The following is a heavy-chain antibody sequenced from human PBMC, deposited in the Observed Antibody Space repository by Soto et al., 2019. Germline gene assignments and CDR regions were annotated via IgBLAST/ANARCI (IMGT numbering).Heavy chain of an antibody. J-gene: IGHJ6*01. CDR1: GCTFSSYA. CDR3: ARVVGMATISYYYGMEF. Sequence: ASVKVSCKASGCTFSSYAISWVRQAAGQGLEWMGGIIPIFGTANYAQKFQGRVTITADESTSTAYMELSSLRSEDTAVYYCARVVGMATISYYYGMEFWGQGTTVIVSS. V-gene: IGHV1-69*13. D-gene: IGHD1-26*01. CDR2: IIPIFGTA.